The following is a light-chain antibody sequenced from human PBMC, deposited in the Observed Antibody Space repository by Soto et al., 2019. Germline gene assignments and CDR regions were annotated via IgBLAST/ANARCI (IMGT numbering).Light chain of an antibody. CDR2: AAS. Sequence: IQLTQSPSFLSASVGDRVTITCRASQGISSYLAWYQQKPGKAPKLLIYAASTLQSGVPSRFSGSGSGTEFTLTISSLKPEDFATYYCQQLNSYPPFTFGPGTKVDIK. V-gene: IGKV1-9*01. CDR1: QGISSY. J-gene: IGKJ3*01. CDR3: QQLNSYPPFT.